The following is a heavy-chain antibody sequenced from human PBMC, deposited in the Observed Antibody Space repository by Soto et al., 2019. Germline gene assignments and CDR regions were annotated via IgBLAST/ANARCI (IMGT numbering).Heavy chain of an antibody. CDR3: ASRDGGYDILTGPYYFDY. CDR2: IYYSGST. J-gene: IGHJ4*02. V-gene: IGHV4-39*01. D-gene: IGHD3-9*01. CDR1: GGSISSSSYY. Sequence: QLQLQESGPGLVKPSETLSLTCTVSGGSISSSSYYWGWIRQPPGKGLEWIGSIYYSGSTYYNPSLKSRVTISVDTSKNQFSLKLSSVTAADPAVYYCASRDGGYDILTGPYYFDYWGQGTLVTVSS.